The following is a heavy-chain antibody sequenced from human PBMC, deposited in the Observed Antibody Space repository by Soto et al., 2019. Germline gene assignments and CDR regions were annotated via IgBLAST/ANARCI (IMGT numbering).Heavy chain of an antibody. CDR1: GLTFSDKW. D-gene: IGHD6-13*01. J-gene: IGHJ4*02. CDR2: ISSDGSIT. V-gene: IGHV3-74*03. Sequence: EVQLVESGGGLFQPGGSLRLSCAAAGLTFSDKWLHWVRQAPGRGLEWVSRISSDGSITTYADSVKGRFTISRDNAKSTLYLQMNGLRAEDTAVYYCGSPYSASWYCLDCWGQGTLVTVSS. CDR3: GSPYSASWYCLDC.